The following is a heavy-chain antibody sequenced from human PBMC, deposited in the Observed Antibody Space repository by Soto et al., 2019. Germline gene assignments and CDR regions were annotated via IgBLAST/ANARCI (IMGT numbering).Heavy chain of an antibody. CDR3: AKHLYCSGGSCSSWFDP. Sequence: PGGSLRLSCAASGFTFSSYAMSWVRQAPGKGLGWVSAISGSGGSTYYADSVKGRFTISRDNSKNTLYLQMNSLRAEDTAVYYCAKHLYCSGGSCSSWFDPWGQGTLVTVYS. CDR1: GFTFSSYA. J-gene: IGHJ5*02. D-gene: IGHD2-15*01. CDR2: ISGSGGST. V-gene: IGHV3-23*01.